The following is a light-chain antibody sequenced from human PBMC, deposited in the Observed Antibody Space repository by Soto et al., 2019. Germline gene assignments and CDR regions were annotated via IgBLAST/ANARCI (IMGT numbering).Light chain of an antibody. CDR3: PQFNRYPLT. V-gene: IGKV1-9*01. Sequence: DIQLTQSPSFLSASVGDRVTIPCRASPGISSYLAWYQQKPGKAPKLLIYAASTLQSGVPSRFSCSGSVTEFTLKISSLQPEDFATYYCPQFNRYPLTFGGGTKVEIK. J-gene: IGKJ4*01. CDR1: PGISSY. CDR2: AAS.